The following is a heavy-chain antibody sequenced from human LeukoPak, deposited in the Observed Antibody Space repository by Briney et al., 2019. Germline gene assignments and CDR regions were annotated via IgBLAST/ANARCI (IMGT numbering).Heavy chain of an antibody. Sequence: GASVKVSCKASGGTFSSYAISWVRQAPGQGLEWMGGIIPIFGTANYAQKFQGRVTITADESTSTAYMELGSLRSEDTAVYYCARARIKPPTYCGGDCYSYAFDIWGQGTMVTVSS. CDR3: ARARIKPPTYCGGDCYSYAFDI. CDR2: IIPIFGTA. V-gene: IGHV1-69*13. D-gene: IGHD2-21*02. J-gene: IGHJ3*02. CDR1: GGTFSSYA.